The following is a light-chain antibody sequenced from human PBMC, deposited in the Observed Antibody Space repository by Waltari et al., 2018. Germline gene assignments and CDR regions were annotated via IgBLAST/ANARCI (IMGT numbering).Light chain of an antibody. CDR2: DAS. Sequence: EIVLTQSPATLSLSPGERATLSCRASQSVSSYLAWYQQKPGQAPRLLIYDASNRANGIPARFSVSGSGTVFTRTISSLEPEEFAVDYCRQRSNWPGLTFGGGTKVEIK. CDR1: QSVSSY. J-gene: IGKJ4*01. CDR3: RQRSNWPGLT. V-gene: IGKV3-11*01.